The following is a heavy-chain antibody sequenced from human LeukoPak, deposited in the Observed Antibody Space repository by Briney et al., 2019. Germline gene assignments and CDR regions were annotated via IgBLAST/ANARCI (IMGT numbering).Heavy chain of an antibody. CDR2: TVGGRPDT. CDR1: GFTFSSYA. V-gene: IGHV3-23*01. D-gene: IGHD2-8*02. J-gene: IGHJ4*02. Sequence: GGSLRLPCAASGFTFSSYAMSWVRQAPGKGLEWVAATVGGRPDTYHAESVKGRFTVSRDDSRDTLFLQMNRLSVDDTAIYYCTKAPLRSCSGAFCYPFDYWGQGTLVTVSS. CDR3: TKAPLRSCSGAFCYPFDY.